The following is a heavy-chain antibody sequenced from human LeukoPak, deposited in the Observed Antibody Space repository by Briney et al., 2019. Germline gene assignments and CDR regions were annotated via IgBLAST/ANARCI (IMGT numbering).Heavy chain of an antibody. V-gene: IGHV4-4*02. J-gene: IGHJ4*02. CDR1: GGSISSSNW. CDR2: IYHSGSN. CDR3: GRDCVSGIDY. D-gene: IGHD5/OR15-5a*01. Sequence: SGTLSLTCAVSGGSISSSNWWSWVRQPPGKGLEWIGEIYHSGSNSYNPSLNSRVTLSVDTSKNQFSLRLSSVTAADTAVYYCGRDCVSGIDYWGQGTLVTVSS.